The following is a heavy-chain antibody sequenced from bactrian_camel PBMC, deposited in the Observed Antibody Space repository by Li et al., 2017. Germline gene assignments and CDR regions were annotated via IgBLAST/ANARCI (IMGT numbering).Heavy chain of an antibody. J-gene: IGHJ4*01. CDR1: GFTSSRYW. CDR2: ISGSSRT. CDR3: ATSAVFLPRSY. Sequence: HVQLVESGGSLVQPGGSLRLSCAASGFTSSRYWMTWVRQAPGKGLEWVSSISGSSRTYYSNSVKGRCTIARDNTKNTVYLQMISLESEDTALYYCATSAVFLPRSYWGQGTQVTVS. V-gene: IGHV3S6*01. D-gene: IGHD4*01.